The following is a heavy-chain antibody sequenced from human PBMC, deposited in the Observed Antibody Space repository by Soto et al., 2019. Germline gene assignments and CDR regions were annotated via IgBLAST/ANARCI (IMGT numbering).Heavy chain of an antibody. CDR2: VYYTGST. CDR3: ARTVLGPDLLADSFVDYYYYMDV. Sequence: SKTLSLTCTVSGGSISNFYWSWIRQPPGKGLEWIGYVYYTGSTSYNPSLKRRVTFSADSSRGQFSLRLNSVTAADTAVYYCARTVLGPDLLADSFVDYYYYMDVWGQGTTVTVSS. CDR1: GGSISNFY. V-gene: IGHV4-59*08. D-gene: IGHD3-9*01. J-gene: IGHJ6*03.